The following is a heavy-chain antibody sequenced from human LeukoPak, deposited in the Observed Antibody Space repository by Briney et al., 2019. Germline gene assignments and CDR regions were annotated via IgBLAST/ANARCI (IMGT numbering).Heavy chain of an antibody. V-gene: IGHV3-48*01. Sequence: GGSLRLSCAASGFTFSSYSMNWVRQAPGKGLEWVSYISSSSSTIYYADSVKGRFTISRDNAKNSLYLQMNSLRAEDTAVYYCARDQGVSGFWSGYGAVDYWGQGTLVTVSS. CDR3: ARDQGVSGFWSGYGAVDY. J-gene: IGHJ4*02. CDR2: ISSSSSTI. CDR1: GFTFSSYS. D-gene: IGHD3-3*01.